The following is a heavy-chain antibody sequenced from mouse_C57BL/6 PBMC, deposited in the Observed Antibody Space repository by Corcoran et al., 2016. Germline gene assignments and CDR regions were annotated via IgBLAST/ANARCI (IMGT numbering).Heavy chain of an antibody. J-gene: IGHJ2*01. D-gene: IGHD3-1*01. Sequence: EVQLQQSGPELVKPGASVKISCKASGYTFTDYYMNWVKQSHGKSLEWIGDINPNNGGTSYNQKFKGKATLTVDKSSSTAYMELRSLTSEDSAVYYCARSGYSEYWGQGTTLTVSS. CDR1: GYTFTDYY. CDR2: INPNNGGT. CDR3: ARSGYSEY. V-gene: IGHV1-26*01.